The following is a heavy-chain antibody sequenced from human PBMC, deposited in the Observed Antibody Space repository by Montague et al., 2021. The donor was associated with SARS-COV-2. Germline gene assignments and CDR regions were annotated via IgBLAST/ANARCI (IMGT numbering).Heavy chain of an antibody. CDR2: IYYRGST. CDR3: AGETRCNWFDP. Sequence: SETLSLTCTVSGDSISSHFWSWIRQPPGRGLEWIGYIYYRGSTNSNPSLKSRVTISVDTSKNQFSLNLTSVTAADTAVYYCAGETRCNWFDPWGPGTLVSVSS. D-gene: IGHD4-11*01. J-gene: IGHJ5*02. CDR1: GDSISSHF. V-gene: IGHV4-59*11.